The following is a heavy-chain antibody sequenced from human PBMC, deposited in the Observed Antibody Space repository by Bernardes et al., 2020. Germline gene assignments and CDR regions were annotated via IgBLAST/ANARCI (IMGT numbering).Heavy chain of an antibody. J-gene: IGHJ3*02. D-gene: IGHD5-12*01. CDR1: GFTVSSNY. CDR2: IYSGGST. CDR3: ARVAIVATIIGAFDI. V-gene: IGHV3-53*01. Sequence: GGSLRLSCGASGFTVSSNYMSWVRQAPGKGLEWVSGIYSGGSTYYADSVKGRFTISRDNSKNTLYLQMNSLRAEDTAVYYCARVAIVATIIGAFDIWGQGTMVTVSS.